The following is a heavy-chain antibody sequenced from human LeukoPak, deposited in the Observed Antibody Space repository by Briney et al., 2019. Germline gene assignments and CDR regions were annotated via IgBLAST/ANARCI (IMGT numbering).Heavy chain of an antibody. V-gene: IGHV4-4*07. Sequence: SETLSLTCAVYGGSFSGYYWSWIRQPAGKGLEWIGRIDTSGNTNYKPSLKSRVTMSVDTSKNQFSLKLSSVTAADTAVYYCARDKHYYYYMDVWGKGTTVTISS. CDR3: ARDKHYYYYMDV. CDR1: GGSFSGYY. J-gene: IGHJ6*03. CDR2: IDTSGNT.